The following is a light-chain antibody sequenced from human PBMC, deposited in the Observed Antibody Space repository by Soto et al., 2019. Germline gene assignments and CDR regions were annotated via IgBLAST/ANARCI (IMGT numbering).Light chain of an antibody. Sequence: EIVMTQSPATLSVSPGERATLSCRASQTVASNLAWYQQKPGQAPRLLIHGASSRATGVPARFSGSGSGTDLTLTISSLQSEDFAVYYCQQYHNWPPQYTFGQGTKLQIK. CDR1: QTVASN. J-gene: IGKJ2*01. CDR2: GAS. CDR3: QQYHNWPPQYT. V-gene: IGKV3-15*01.